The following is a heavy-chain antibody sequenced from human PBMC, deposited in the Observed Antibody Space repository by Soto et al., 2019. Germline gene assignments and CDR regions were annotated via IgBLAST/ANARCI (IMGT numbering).Heavy chain of an antibody. V-gene: IGHV1-2*02. J-gene: IGHJ6*02. Sequence: XSVKRSGKASGYVLTGYHIHWGRQAPGRGLEWMGWINPNSGDTEYAQNFQGRVTMTRDTSFNLVYMEMSGLMSDDTAVYYCARDARGTRGFDEMDIWGQGTTVTVPS. CDR3: ARDARGTRGFDEMDI. CDR1: GYVLTGYH. CDR2: INPNSGDT. D-gene: IGHD3-9*01.